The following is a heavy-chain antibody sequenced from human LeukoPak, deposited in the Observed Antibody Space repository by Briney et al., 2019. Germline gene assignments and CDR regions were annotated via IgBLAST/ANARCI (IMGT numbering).Heavy chain of an antibody. V-gene: IGHV4-34*01. CDR2: INHSGST. CDR1: GGSFSGYY. CDR3: ATVVVVAALNWFDP. Sequence: SETLSLTCAVYGGSFSGYYWTWIRQPPGKGLEWIGEINHSGSTNYNPSLKSRVTISVDTSKKQFSLKLSSVTAADTAVYYCATVVVVAALNWFDPWGQGTLVTVSS. D-gene: IGHD2-15*01. J-gene: IGHJ5*02.